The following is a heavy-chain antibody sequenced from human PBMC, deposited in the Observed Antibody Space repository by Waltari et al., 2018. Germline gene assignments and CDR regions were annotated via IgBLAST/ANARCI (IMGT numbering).Heavy chain of an antibody. D-gene: IGHD1-1*01. CDR2: IIPFLGIS. CDR3: ARSGEMKGTVDY. V-gene: IGHV1-69*02. CDR1: GRSFRPYT. Sequence: HVQLAQSGAEVKKPGSSVKVSCKASGRSFRPYTVTWVRQAPGQGLEWMGSIIPFLGISKYAQSLQARLTITVDQSTNTGYMELNNLRPEDTGVYYCARSGEMKGTVDYWGQGTLVTVSS. J-gene: IGHJ4*02.